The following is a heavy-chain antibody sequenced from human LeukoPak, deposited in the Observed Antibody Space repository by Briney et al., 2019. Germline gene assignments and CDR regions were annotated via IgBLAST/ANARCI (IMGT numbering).Heavy chain of an antibody. CDR3: AKDRSSGYSDY. CDR2: ISGSGGST. J-gene: IGHJ4*02. Sequence: PGGSLRLSCAASGFTFSYAMTWVRQAPGKGLEWVSAISGSGGSTYYADSVKGRFTISRDNSKNTLYLQMNSLRAEDTAVYYCAKDRSSGYSDYWGQGTLVTVSS. V-gene: IGHV3-23*01. CDR1: GFTFSYA. D-gene: IGHD3-22*01.